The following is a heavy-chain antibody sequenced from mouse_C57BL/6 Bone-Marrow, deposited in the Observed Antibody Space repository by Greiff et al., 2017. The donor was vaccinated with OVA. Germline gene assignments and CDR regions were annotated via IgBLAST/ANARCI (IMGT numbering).Heavy chain of an antibody. CDR2: INPNNGGT. J-gene: IGHJ3*01. CDR3: ARYDGYYPFAY. D-gene: IGHD2-3*01. CDR1: GYTFTDYY. V-gene: IGHV1-26*01. Sequence: VEPGASVKISCKASGYTFTDYYMNWVKQSHGKSLEWIGDINPNNGGTSYNQKFKGKATLTVDKSSSTAYMELRSLTSEDSAVYYCARYDGYYPFAYWGQGTLVTVSA.